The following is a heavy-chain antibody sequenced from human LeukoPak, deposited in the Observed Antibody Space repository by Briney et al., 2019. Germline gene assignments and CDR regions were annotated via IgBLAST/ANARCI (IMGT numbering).Heavy chain of an antibody. CDR3: ARDSHFVLWFGELLGSYYFDY. Sequence: ASVKVSCKASDYTFTSYGISWVRQAPGQGLEWMGWISAYNGNTNYAQKLQGRVTMTTDTSTSTAYMELRSLRSDDTAVYYCARDSHFVLWFGELLGSYYFDYWGQGTLVTVSS. D-gene: IGHD3-10*01. CDR2: ISAYNGNT. J-gene: IGHJ4*02. V-gene: IGHV1-18*01. CDR1: DYTFTSYG.